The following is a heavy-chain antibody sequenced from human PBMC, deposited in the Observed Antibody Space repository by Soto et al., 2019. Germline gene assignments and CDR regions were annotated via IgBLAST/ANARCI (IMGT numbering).Heavy chain of an antibody. V-gene: IGHV5-10-1*01. CDR1: GYSFPTYL. J-gene: IGHJ4*02. CDR3: ARLSDY. CDR2: IDPSDSKT. Sequence: PGEPLKISCRASGYSFPTYLISWVRQMPGKGVEWMGRIDPSDSKTYYSPSFQGHVTISADKSTSTAYLQLNNLKASDTAMYYCARLSDYWGQGTQVTVSS.